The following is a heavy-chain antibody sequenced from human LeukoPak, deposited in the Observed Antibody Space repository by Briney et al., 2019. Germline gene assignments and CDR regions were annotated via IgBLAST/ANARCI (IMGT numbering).Heavy chain of an antibody. CDR1: GFTFSSYA. D-gene: IGHD3-10*01. CDR2: IWYDGSNK. J-gene: IGHJ4*02. CDR3: ARGDYYGAGSNADS. V-gene: IGHV3-33*01. Sequence: GGSLTLSCAASGFTFSSYAMHWVRQAPGKGLEWVALIWYDGSNKYYADSVKGRFTISRDNSKNTLCLQMSSLRVEDTAMYFCARGDYYGAGSNADSRGQGTLVSVSS.